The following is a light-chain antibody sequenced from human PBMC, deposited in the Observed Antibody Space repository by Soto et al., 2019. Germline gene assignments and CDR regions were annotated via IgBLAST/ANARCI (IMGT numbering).Light chain of an antibody. CDR3: QQNFSPFVT. V-gene: IGKV1-39*01. Sequence: DIQMTQSPPSLSASVGDRVTITCRARETITPFLNWYHLKPCKAPKLLIYSASNLQPGVPSRFSGSGYGTDFTLTLSGLQHEDSATYYCQQNFSPFVTFGAGTKVEV. CDR1: ETITPF. CDR2: SAS. J-gene: IGKJ4*01.